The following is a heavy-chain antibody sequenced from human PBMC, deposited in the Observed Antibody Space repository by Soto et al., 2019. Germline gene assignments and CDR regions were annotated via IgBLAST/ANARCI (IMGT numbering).Heavy chain of an antibody. Sequence: GSLRLSCAASGFKFSNYAMSWVRQAPGKGLEWASLISATGGGTYYADSVKGRFTISRDNSHNTLYLQVHSLTAEDTAVYYCAKGRRAGGNSAFYFDFWGQGAQVTVSS. CDR1: GFKFSNYA. D-gene: IGHD3-16*01. V-gene: IGHV3-23*01. J-gene: IGHJ4*02. CDR3: AKGRRAGGNSAFYFDF. CDR2: ISATGGGT.